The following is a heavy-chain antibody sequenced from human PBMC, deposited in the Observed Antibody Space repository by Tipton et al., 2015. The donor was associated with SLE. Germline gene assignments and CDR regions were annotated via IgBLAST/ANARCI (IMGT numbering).Heavy chain of an antibody. V-gene: IGHV3-74*01. CDR3: ARERVYSSSRRFFDI. CDR2: INSDGSST. CDR1: GFTFSSYW. J-gene: IGHJ3*02. D-gene: IGHD6-6*01. Sequence: SLRLSCAASGFTFSSYWMHWVRQAPGKGLVWVSRINSDGSSTSYADSVKGRFTISRDNAKNTLYLQMNSLRAEDTAVYYCARERVYSSSRRFFDIWGQGTMVTVSS.